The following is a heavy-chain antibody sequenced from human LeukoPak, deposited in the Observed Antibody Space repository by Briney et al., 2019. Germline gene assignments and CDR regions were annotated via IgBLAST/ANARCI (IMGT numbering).Heavy chain of an antibody. J-gene: IGHJ4*02. CDR2: FYSTGST. V-gene: IGHV4-4*07. Sequence: SETLSLTCTVSGGSISSYYWTWIRQPAGKGLEWIGRFYSTGSTNYNPSLKSRVTMSVDTSKNQFSLKLSSVTAADTAVYYCARQQYSSGWTYYFDYWGQGTLVTVSS. D-gene: IGHD6-19*01. CDR3: ARQQYSSGWTYYFDY. CDR1: GGSISSYY.